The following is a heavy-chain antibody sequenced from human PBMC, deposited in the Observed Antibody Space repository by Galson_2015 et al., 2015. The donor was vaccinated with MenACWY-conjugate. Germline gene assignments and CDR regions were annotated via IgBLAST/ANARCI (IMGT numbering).Heavy chain of an antibody. J-gene: IGHJ4*02. D-gene: IGHD3-10*01. CDR3: AADAPLDRGCDFDY. CDR2: IVVGSDVT. Sequence: SVKVSCKASGYTFSRSPSAVQWVRQARGQRLECIGWIVVGSDVTSYADKFQDRVTITRDMSTNTVYMELSSLRSEDTAVYFCAADAPLDRGCDFDYWVQGTLVTVSS. CDR1: GYTFSRSPSA. V-gene: IGHV1-58*01.